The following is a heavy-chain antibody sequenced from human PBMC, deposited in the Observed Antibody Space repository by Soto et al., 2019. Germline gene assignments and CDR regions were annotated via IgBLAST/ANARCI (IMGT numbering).Heavy chain of an antibody. CDR3: ARDPGVEMVVMDY. V-gene: IGHV1-46*01. D-gene: IGHD3-10*01. CDR1: GYTFTSYY. Sequence: QVQLVQSGAEVKKPGASVKVSCKASGYTFTSYYMHWVRQAPGQGLEWMGIINPSGGSTSYAQKFQGRVTMTRDTSTSTVYMERSRLRSEDTAVYYCARDPGVEMVVMDYWGQGTLVTVSS. CDR2: INPSGGST. J-gene: IGHJ4*02.